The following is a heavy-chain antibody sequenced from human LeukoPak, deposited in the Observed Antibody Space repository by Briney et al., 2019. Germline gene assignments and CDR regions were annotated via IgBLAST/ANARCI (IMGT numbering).Heavy chain of an antibody. J-gene: IGHJ4*02. V-gene: IGHV3-7*01. CDR1: TSALSSIW. CDR3: ENQAFGRFDY. CDR2: IRPEGSGN. Sequence: ARSRRLSSVAYTSALSSIWISWVRQPPGGGLEWVAKIRPEGSGNICMNSVKGRCAISRGTARRPLELQLNCVIAAEPAVYLCENQAFGRFDYWGQGTLVTVSS. D-gene: IGHD3-10*01.